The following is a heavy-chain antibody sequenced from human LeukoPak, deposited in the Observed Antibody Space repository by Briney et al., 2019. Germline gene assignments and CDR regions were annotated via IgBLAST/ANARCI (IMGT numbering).Heavy chain of an antibody. D-gene: IGHD6-6*01. V-gene: IGHV1-2*02. Sequence: ASLKVSCKASGYTFTDYFLHWVRQAPGQGLEWMGWINPNSGGTDFAQKFRDRVTVTSDTSINTAYMELSSLTSDDTAVYYCASEEHQSIATHSSYWGQGTLVAVSS. CDR3: ASEEHQSIATHSSY. CDR1: GYTFTDYF. CDR2: INPNSGGT. J-gene: IGHJ4*02.